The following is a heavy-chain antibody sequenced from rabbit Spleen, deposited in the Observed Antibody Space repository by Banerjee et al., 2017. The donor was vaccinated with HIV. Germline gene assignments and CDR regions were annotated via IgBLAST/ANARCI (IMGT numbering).Heavy chain of an antibody. CDR1: GFSFSTTYY. CDR3: ARDGSGWGANFNL. V-gene: IGHV1S40*01. Sequence: QSLEESGGDMVKPGASLTLTCTASGFSFSTTYYICWVRQAPGKGLEWIGCGYPDGIGSTAYASWAKGRFTISKSSSSTVTLQMTSLTAADMATYFCARDGSGWGANFNLWGPGTLVTVS. CDR2: GYPDGIGST. D-gene: IGHD4-1*01. J-gene: IGHJ4*01.